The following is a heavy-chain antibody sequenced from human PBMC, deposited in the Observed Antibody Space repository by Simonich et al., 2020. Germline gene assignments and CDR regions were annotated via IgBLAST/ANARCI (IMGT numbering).Heavy chain of an antibody. D-gene: IGHD2-15*01. CDR3: ARGRGGMSRGYVDY. CDR2: MNPNSGHT. Sequence: QVQLVQSGAEVKQPGASVKVSCKASGYTFPSYDINLVRHATGQGLEWMGWMNPNSGHTGYEQKLQGRVTITRNTSISTAYMELSSMRSEDTAVYYWARGRGGMSRGYVDYWGQGTLVTVSS. CDR1: GYTFPSYD. V-gene: IGHV1-8*03. J-gene: IGHJ4*02.